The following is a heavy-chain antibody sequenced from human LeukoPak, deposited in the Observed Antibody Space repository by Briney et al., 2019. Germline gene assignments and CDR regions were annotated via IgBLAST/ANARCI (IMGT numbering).Heavy chain of an antibody. D-gene: IGHD4-17*01. V-gene: IGHV2-70*01. CDR2: IDWDDNK. J-gene: IGHJ4*02. CDR1: GFSLSTSGMC. CDR3: ARYLCGDSASYFDY. Sequence: VSGPTLVNPTQTLTLTCTFSGFSLSTSGMCVSWIRQPPGKALEWLALIDWDDNKYYNTSLRTRLTISKDTSKNQVVLTMTNMDPVDTATYFCARYLCGDSASYFDYWGQGSLVIVSS.